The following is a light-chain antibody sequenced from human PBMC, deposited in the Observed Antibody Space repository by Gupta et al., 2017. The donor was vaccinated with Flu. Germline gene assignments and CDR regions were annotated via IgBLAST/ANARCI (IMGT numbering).Light chain of an antibody. CDR3: QQYNNWPPIT. Sequence: EIVMTQSPATLSVSPGERATLSCRASQSVSTNLAWYQQKPGQAPRLLMYGVSIRDTGIPTRFSGSGSGTEFTLTISSRQSEDFAVYYCQQYNNWPPITFGGGTKVEIK. J-gene: IGKJ4*01. CDR1: QSVSTN. CDR2: GVS. V-gene: IGKV3-15*01.